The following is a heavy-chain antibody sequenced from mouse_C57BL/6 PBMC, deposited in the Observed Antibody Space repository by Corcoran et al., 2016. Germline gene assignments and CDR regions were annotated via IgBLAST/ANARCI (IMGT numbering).Heavy chain of an antibody. Sequence: QIQLVQSGPELKKPGETVKISCKASGYTFTTYGMSWVKQAPGKGLKWMGWINTYSGVPTYADDFKGRFAFSLETSASTAYLQINNLKNEDTATYFCARDSLYYYGSSRFAYWGQGTLVTVSA. V-gene: IGHV9-3*01. CDR3: ARDSLYYYGSSRFAY. CDR2: INTYSGVP. D-gene: IGHD1-1*01. CDR1: GYTFTTYG. J-gene: IGHJ3*01.